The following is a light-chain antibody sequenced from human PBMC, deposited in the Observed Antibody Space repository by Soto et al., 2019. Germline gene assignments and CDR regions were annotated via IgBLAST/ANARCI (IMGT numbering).Light chain of an antibody. J-gene: IGKJ1*01. Sequence: IQMTQYTSTLSASVGDRVTITCRASQSISSWLAWYQQKPGKAPKLLIYAASSLESGVPSRFSGSGSGTEFTLTISSLQPDDFATYYCQQYNSYWTFGQGTKVDIK. V-gene: IGKV1-5*01. CDR3: QQYNSYWT. CDR1: QSISSW. CDR2: AAS.